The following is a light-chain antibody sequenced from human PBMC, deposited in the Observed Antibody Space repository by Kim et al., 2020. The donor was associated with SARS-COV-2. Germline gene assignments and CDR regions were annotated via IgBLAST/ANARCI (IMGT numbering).Light chain of an antibody. J-gene: IGLJ3*02. CDR3: ETWDMNTQV. Sequence: SVRLTRTLRDGHSSYINAWHQQTPGKALRYSLEPEHSGDHNRGSGVTDRFSGSSSGADRYLPVSNLQSEDGADYYCETWDMNTQVFGGGTQLTVL. V-gene: IGLV4-60*03. CDR1: DGHSSYI. CDR2: PEHSGDH.